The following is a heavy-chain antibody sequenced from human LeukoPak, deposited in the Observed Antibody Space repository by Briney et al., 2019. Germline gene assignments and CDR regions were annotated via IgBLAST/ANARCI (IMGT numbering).Heavy chain of an antibody. Sequence: GGSLRLSCAASGFTFSGYWMTWVRQAPGKGLEWVANIKRDGSEKYYVDSVEGRFTISRVNAKNSLYLQMNSLRAEDTAVYYCARGLGSTVTTGIGDYWGQGTLVIVSS. J-gene: IGHJ4*02. CDR3: ARGLGSTVTTGIGDY. D-gene: IGHD4-17*01. CDR2: IKRDGSEK. V-gene: IGHV3-7*01. CDR1: GFTFSGYW.